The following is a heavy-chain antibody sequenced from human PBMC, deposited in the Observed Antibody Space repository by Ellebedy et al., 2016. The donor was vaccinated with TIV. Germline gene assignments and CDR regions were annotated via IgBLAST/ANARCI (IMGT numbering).Heavy chain of an antibody. V-gene: IGHV3-23*01. Sequence: GGSLRLXXAASGFIFSSYAMNWVRQAPGKGLEWVSVITRSGGGIYYAESVKGRFTISRDDSKNTLYLQTNSLRAEDTAVYYYVKGLGYCSSASCYEDYWGQGTLVTVSS. J-gene: IGHJ4*02. CDR3: VKGLGYCSSASCYEDY. CDR1: GFIFSSYA. D-gene: IGHD2-2*01. CDR2: ITRSGGGI.